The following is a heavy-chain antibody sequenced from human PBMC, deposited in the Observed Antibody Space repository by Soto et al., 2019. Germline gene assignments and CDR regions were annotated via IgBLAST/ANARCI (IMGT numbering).Heavy chain of an antibody. CDR1: GGTFTRSA. J-gene: IGHJ6*02. CDR2: IIPIFGTA. V-gene: IGHV1-69*12. D-gene: IGHD4-17*01. CDR3: TRPPYGEYGDPDTMDV. Sequence: QVQLVQSGAEVKKPGSSVKVSCKASGGTFTRSAISWVRQAPGQGLEWMGGIIPIFGTATYAQKFQGRVTITADEFTNTAYMELSRLRSEDTAVYYCTRPPYGEYGDPDTMDVWGQGTTVIVSS.